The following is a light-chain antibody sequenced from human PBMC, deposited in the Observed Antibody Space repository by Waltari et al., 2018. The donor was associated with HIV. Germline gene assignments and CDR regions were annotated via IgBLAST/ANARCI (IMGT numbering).Light chain of an antibody. CDR2: WAS. Sequence: DIVMIQSPDSLALSLGERATINCRSSQSVFHNSKNLDHLAWYQHRPGQPPRLLISWASARESGVPDRFAGSGSGTDFTLTINSLQAEDVAIYYCQQYYSAPWTFGQGTKVEIK. CDR3: QQYYSAPWT. CDR1: QSVFHNSKNLDH. V-gene: IGKV4-1*01. J-gene: IGKJ1*01.